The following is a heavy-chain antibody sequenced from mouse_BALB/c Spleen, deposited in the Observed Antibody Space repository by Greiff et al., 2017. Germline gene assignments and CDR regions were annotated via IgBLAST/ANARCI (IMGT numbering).Heavy chain of an antibody. Sequence: VQLQQSGPELVKPGASVKVSCKASGYSFTDYNMYWVKQSLGKSLEWIGDIDPYNGGTSYNQKFKGKATLTVDKSSSTAFMHLNSLTSEDSAVYYCASQTPHYYGSIYGYAMDYWGQGTSVTVSS. J-gene: IGHJ4*01. CDR1: GYSFTDYN. CDR2: IDPYNGGT. CDR3: ASQTPHYYGSIYGYAMDY. D-gene: IGHD1-1*01. V-gene: IGHV1S135*01.